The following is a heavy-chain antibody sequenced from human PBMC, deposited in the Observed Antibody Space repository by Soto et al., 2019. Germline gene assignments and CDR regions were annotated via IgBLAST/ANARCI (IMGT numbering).Heavy chain of an antibody. CDR1: GGTFSSYA. CDR3: ARDPADTAMVDFDY. CDR2: IIPIFGTA. V-gene: IGHV1-69*01. D-gene: IGHD5-18*01. Sequence: QVQLVQSGAEVKKPGSSVKVSCKASGGTFSSYAISWVRQAPGQWLEWMGGIIPIFGTANYAQKFQGRVTITADESTSPAYMELSSLRSEDTAVYYCARDPADTAMVDFDYWGQGTLVTVSS. J-gene: IGHJ4*02.